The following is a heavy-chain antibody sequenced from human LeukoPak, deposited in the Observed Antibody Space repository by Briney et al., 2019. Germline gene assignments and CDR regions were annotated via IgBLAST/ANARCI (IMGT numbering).Heavy chain of an antibody. V-gene: IGHV3-30*02. J-gene: IGHJ4*02. Sequence: GGSLRLSCAASGFTFRRYGMLWVRQAPAKGLAWVAFIRYDGSNKYYADSVKGRFTISRDNSKNTLYLQMNSLRAEDTAVYYCAKDQDYRNYAGYWGQGTLVTVS. D-gene: IGHD4-11*01. CDR1: GFTFRRYG. CDR2: IRYDGSNK. CDR3: AKDQDYRNYAGY.